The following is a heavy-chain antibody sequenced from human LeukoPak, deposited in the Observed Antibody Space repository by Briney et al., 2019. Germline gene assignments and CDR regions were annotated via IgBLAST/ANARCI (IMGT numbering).Heavy chain of an antibody. D-gene: IGHD3-10*01. J-gene: IGHJ4*02. Sequence: PGGSLRLSCVASGFTFSNYWMTWVRQAPGKGLEWVPNIRQDVSETYHVASVKGRFTISRDTAENSLYLQMNNLRAEDTAVYHCARVTPYGAGLLDFWGQGTLIAVSS. CDR1: GFTFSNYW. CDR3: ARVTPYGAGLLDF. V-gene: IGHV3-7*01. CDR2: IRQDVSET.